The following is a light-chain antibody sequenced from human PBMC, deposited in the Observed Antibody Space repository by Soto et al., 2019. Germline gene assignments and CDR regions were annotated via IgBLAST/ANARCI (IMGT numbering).Light chain of an antibody. CDR1: SSNIGAGYD. CDR3: SSYTSSSTVV. CDR2: GNN. J-gene: IGLJ2*01. V-gene: IGLV1-40*01. Sequence: QSVLTQPPSVSGAPGQRVTISCTGTSSNIGAGYDVHWYQHLPGTAPKLLIYGNNDRPSGVPDRFSGSKSGTSASLAITGLQAEDEADYYCSSYTSSSTVVFGGGTQLTVL.